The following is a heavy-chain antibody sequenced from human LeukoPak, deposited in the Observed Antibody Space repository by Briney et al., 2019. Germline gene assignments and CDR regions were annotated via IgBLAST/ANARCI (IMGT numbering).Heavy chain of an antibody. J-gene: IGHJ3*02. CDR1: GGSISSYH. D-gene: IGHD3-22*01. CDR3: ARDKPYDSSGFAFDI. Sequence: SETLSLTCTVPGGSISSYHWSWIRQPPGEGLGWIGYIYYSGSTNYNPSLKSRVTISVDTSKNQFSLKLSSVPAADTAVYYCARDKPYDSSGFAFDIWGKGTMVTVSS. CDR2: IYYSGST. V-gene: IGHV4-59*01.